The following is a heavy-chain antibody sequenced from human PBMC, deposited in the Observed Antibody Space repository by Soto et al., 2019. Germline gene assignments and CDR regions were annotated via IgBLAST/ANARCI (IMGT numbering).Heavy chain of an antibody. J-gene: IGHJ6*03. V-gene: IGHV3-23*01. CDR2: FGGSGGT. CDR3: AKSQSSLYYMDV. CDR1: GFIFSNYA. Sequence: EVQVLESGGGLVQPGGSLRLSCVGSGFIFSNYAMAWVRQAPGKGLEWVSGFGGSGGTYYADSVKGRYTISRDNSKKTLYLQMHSLRVDDTAVYYCAKSQSSLYYMDVWGKWTAVTVSS.